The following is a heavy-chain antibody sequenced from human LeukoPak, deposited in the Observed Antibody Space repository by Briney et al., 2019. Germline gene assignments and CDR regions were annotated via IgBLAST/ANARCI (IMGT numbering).Heavy chain of an antibody. CDR3: GRVDEPPTPYVRPTCFDL. J-gene: IGHJ2*01. CDR1: GGSFSGYY. CDR2: INHGGST. V-gene: IGHV4-34*01. Sequence: SETLSLTSAVYGGSFSGYYWSWIRHPEGKGLEWIGEINHGGSTNYNPSLKSRVTIPVNPSKTQVPLKLSSVTAADTAVYYCGRVDEPPTPYVRPTCFDLWGRGTLVSVSS. D-gene: IGHD3-10*02.